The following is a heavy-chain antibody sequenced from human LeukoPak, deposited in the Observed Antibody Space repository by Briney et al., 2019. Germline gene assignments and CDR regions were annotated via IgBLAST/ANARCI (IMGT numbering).Heavy chain of an antibody. CDR3: ARKGDRGSAGFFDY. D-gene: IGHD1-26*01. Sequence: SETLSPTCTVSGGSISSYYWSWIRQSPGKGLEWIGHIYHSGSTNYNPSLKSRVTMSVDRSKNQFSLKLSSVTAADTALYYCARKGDRGSAGFFDYWGQGTLVTVSS. J-gene: IGHJ4*02. V-gene: IGHV4-59*01. CDR2: IYHSGST. CDR1: GGSISSYY.